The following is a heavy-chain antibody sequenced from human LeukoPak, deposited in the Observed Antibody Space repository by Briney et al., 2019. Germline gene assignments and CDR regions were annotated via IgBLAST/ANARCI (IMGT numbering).Heavy chain of an antibody. V-gene: IGHV3-30*04. D-gene: IGHD3-10*01. J-gene: IGHJ4*02. CDR2: ISYDGSNK. CDR1: GFTFSSYA. Sequence: GGSLPLSCAASGFTFSSYAMHWVRQAPGKGLEWVAVISYDGSNKYYADSVKGRFTISRDNSKNTLYLQMNSLRAEDTAVYYCARGSILLWFGELLSDYFDYWGQGTLVTVSS. CDR3: ARGSILLWFGELLSDYFDY.